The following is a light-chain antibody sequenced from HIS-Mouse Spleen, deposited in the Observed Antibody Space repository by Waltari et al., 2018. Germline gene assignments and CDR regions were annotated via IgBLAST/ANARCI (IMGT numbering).Light chain of an antibody. V-gene: IGLV2-14*03. J-gene: IGLJ1*01. CDR2: DVS. CDR1: SSAVGGYTY. CDR3: SSYTSSSTYV. Sequence: QSALTQPASVSGSPAPSITISCTATSSAVGGYTYVSWYQPHPGKAPKLMIYDVSNRPSGVSNRFSGSKSGNTASLTISGLQAEDEADYYCSSYTSSSTYVFGTGTKVTVL.